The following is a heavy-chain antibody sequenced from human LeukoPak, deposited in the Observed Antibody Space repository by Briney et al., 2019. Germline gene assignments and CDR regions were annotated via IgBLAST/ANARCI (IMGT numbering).Heavy chain of an antibody. V-gene: IGHV5-10-1*01. D-gene: IGHD2-2*01. CDR2: IGPSDSYT. CDR1: GYSFTSYW. J-gene: IGHJ6*04. CDR3: ARPNCSSTSCYYYYGMDV. Sequence: GESLKISCKGSGYSFTSYWISWVRQMPGKGLEWMGRIGPSDSYTNYSPSFQGHVTISADKSISTAYLQWSSLKASDTAMYYCARPNCSSTSCYYYYGMDVWGKGTTVTVSS.